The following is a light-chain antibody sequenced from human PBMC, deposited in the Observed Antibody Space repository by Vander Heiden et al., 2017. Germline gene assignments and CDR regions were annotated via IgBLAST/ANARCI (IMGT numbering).Light chain of an antibody. Sequence: SYELTQPHSVSVSPGQTARITCSGDALPKQYAYWYQQKAGQAPVLVIYKDSERPSGIPERFSGSSSGTTVTLTISGVQAEDEADYYCQSADSSGTYPVFGGGTKLTVL. CDR2: KDS. CDR1: ALPKQY. CDR3: QSADSSGTYPV. J-gene: IGLJ2*01. V-gene: IGLV3-25*03.